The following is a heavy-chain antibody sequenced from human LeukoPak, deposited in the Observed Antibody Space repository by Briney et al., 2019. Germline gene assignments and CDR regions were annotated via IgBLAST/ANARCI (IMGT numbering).Heavy chain of an antibody. D-gene: IGHD3-22*01. CDR3: AITDPTYYYDSSGSNWAGY. V-gene: IGHV1-2*02. J-gene: IGHJ4*02. Sequence: ASVKVSCKASGYTFTGYYMHWVRQAPGQGLEWMGWINPNSGGTNYAQKFQGRVTMTRDTSISTAYMELSRLRSDDTAVYYCAITDPTYYYDSSGSNWAGYWGQGTLVTVSS. CDR2: INPNSGGT. CDR1: GYTFTGYY.